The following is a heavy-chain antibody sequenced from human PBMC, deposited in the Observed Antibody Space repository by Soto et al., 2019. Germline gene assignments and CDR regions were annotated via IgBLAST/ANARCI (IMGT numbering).Heavy chain of an antibody. Sequence: EVQLAESGGGLVQPGGSLRLSCAASGFTFSDHYMDWVRQAPGKGLEWVGRSRDKVHSHTTEYAASVKGRFTISRGDSENSLYLQMNSLKTEDTAVYYCARGVVSTGIFDYWGQGTLVTVSS. CDR1: GFTFSDHY. V-gene: IGHV3-72*01. CDR3: ARGVVSTGIFDY. D-gene: IGHD5-12*01. J-gene: IGHJ4*02. CDR2: SRDKVHSHTT.